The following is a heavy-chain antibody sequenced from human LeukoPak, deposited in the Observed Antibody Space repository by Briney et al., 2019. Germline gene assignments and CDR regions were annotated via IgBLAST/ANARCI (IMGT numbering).Heavy chain of an antibody. CDR3: ARSGIAAAGTAPKYFQH. Sequence: GGSLGLSCAASGFTFNNYAISWVRQAPGKGLEWVSAISASGGSTYYADSVKGRFTISRDNSKNTLYLQMNSLRAEDTAVYYCARSGIAAAGTAPKYFQHWGQGTLVTVSS. CDR2: ISASGGST. V-gene: IGHV3-23*01. CDR1: GFTFNNYA. D-gene: IGHD6-13*01. J-gene: IGHJ1*01.